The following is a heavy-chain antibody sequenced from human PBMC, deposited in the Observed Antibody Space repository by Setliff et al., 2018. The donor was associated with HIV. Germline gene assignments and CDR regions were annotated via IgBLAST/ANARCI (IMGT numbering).Heavy chain of an antibody. Sequence: PSETLSLTCTVSGVSISNYYWSWIRQPPGKGLEWIGYIYHTGITNYNPSLKSRLSTSIDTSKNQFSLSLRSVTAADTAVYYCARGSWKDGAQGYFFDHWGQGTLVTV. D-gene: IGHD1-1*01. CDR2: IYHTGIT. CDR3: ARGSWKDGAQGYFFDH. CDR1: GVSISNYY. J-gene: IGHJ4*02. V-gene: IGHV4-59*01.